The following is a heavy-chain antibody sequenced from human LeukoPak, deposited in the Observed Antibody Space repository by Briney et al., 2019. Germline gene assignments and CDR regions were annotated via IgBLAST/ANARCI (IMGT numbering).Heavy chain of an antibody. CDR2: INHSGST. V-gene: IGHV4-34*01. J-gene: IGHJ4*02. CDR1: GGSFSGYY. CDR3: ARGGGSYYEDY. D-gene: IGHD1-26*01. Sequence: SETLSLTCAVYGGSFSGYYWTWIRQPPGKGLERIGEINHSGSTNCNPSLKSRATISVDTSKNQISLNLNSVTAADTAVYYCARGGGSYYEDYWGQGTLVTVSS.